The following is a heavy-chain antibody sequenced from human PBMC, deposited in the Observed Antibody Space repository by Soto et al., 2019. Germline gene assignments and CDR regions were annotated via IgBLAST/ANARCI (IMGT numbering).Heavy chain of an antibody. CDR2: IWYDGSNK. CDR3: ASLGYGDYRAFDY. V-gene: IGHV3-33*01. CDR1: GFTFSSYG. D-gene: IGHD4-17*01. J-gene: IGHJ4*02. Sequence: HPGGSLRLSCAASGFTFSSYGMHWVRQAPGKGLEWVAVIWYDGSNKYYADSVKGRFTISRDNSKNTLYLQMNSLRAEDTAVYYCASLGYGDYRAFDYWGQGTLVTVSS.